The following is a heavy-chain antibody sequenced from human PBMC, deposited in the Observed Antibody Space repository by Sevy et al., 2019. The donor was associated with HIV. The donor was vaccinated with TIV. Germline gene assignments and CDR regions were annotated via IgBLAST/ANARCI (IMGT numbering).Heavy chain of an antibody. Sequence: GESLKISCKGSGYSFTSYWIDWVRQMPGKGLEWMGIIYPGDSDTRYSPSFQGQVTISADKSISTAYLQWSSLKASDTAMYYCATSVTTGGYYFDYWGQGTLVTVSS. CDR3: ATSVTTGGYYFDY. CDR1: GYSFTSYW. D-gene: IGHD4-17*01. J-gene: IGHJ4*02. V-gene: IGHV5-51*01. CDR2: IYPGDSDT.